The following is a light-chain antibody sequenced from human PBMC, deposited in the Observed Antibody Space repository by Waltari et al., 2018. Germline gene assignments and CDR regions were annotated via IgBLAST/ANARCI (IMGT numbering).Light chain of an antibody. J-gene: IGKJ5*01. Sequence: EIVLTQSPGTLSLSPGERATLSCRASQSVSSSYLAWYQQKPGQAPRLLIYGASSRATGIPDRFSGRGSGTDFTLTISRLEPEDFAVYYCQQYGSSPQGITFGQGTRLEIK. CDR1: QSVSSSY. CDR3: QQYGSSPQGIT. CDR2: GAS. V-gene: IGKV3-20*01.